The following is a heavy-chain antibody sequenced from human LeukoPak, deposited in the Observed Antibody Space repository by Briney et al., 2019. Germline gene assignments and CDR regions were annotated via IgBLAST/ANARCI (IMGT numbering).Heavy chain of an antibody. Sequence: GGSLRLSCAASGFTFSTYSMNWVRQAPGKGLEWVSYISSSSSAIYYADSVKGRFTISRDNAKNSLYLQMYSLRAEDTAVYYCAKDLITWDDYSNYGFDYWGQGTLVTVSS. D-gene: IGHD4-11*01. CDR1: GFTFSTYS. V-gene: IGHV3-48*04. CDR2: ISSSSSAI. J-gene: IGHJ4*02. CDR3: AKDLITWDDYSNYGFDY.